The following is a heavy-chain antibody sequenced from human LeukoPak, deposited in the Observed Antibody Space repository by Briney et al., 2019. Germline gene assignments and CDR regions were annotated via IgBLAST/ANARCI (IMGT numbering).Heavy chain of an antibody. D-gene: IGHD4-23*01. CDR2: ISYDGSNK. CDR3: AREARGGNFDY. Sequence: PGGSLRLSCAASGFTFSSYAMHWVRQAPGKGLEWVAVISYDGSNKYYADSVKGRFTISRDNSENTLYLQMNSLRAEDTAVYYCAREARGGNFDYWGQGTLVTVSS. J-gene: IGHJ4*02. CDR1: GFTFSSYA. V-gene: IGHV3-30-3*01.